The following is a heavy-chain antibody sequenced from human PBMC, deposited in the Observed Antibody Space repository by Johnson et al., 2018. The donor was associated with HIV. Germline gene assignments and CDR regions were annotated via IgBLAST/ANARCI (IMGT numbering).Heavy chain of an antibody. J-gene: IGHJ3*02. CDR3: AKDRRYYGSDERAGAFDI. D-gene: IGHD3-10*01. CDR1: GFTFSSYA. V-gene: IGHV3-23*04. CDR2: ISGSGGST. Sequence: VQLVESWGGLVQPGGSLRLSCAASGFTFSSYAMSWVRQAPGKGLEWVSAISGSGGSTYYADSVTGRFTISRDNSKNTLYLQMNSLRAEDTAVYYCAKDRRYYGSDERAGAFDIWGQGTMVTVSS.